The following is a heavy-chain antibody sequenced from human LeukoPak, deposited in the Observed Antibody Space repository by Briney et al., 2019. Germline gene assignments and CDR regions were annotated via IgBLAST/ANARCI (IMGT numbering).Heavy chain of an antibody. D-gene: IGHD2-15*01. J-gene: IGHJ4*02. CDR3: AKGGTRIVRDEIY. V-gene: IGHV3-23*01. CDR1: GFTFSSYA. CDR2: ISGGGGST. Sequence: GGSLRLSCAASGFTFSSYAMSWVRQAPGKGLEWVSAISGGGGSTYYADSVKGRFTISRGNSKNTLYLQMNSLRAEDTAVYYCAKGGTRIVRDEIYWGQGTLVTVSS.